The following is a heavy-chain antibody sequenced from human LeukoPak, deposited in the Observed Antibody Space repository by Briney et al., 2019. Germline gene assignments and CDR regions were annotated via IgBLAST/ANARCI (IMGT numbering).Heavy chain of an antibody. J-gene: IGHJ6*02. CDR2: ISGSGGST. Sequence: GGSLRLSCAASGFTFSSYAMSWVRQAPGKGLEWVSAISGSGGSTYYADSVKGRFTISRDNSKNTLYLQMNSLRAEDTAVYYCAKASEAVLLWFGELVPGYYYGMDVWGQGTTVTVSS. D-gene: IGHD3-10*01. CDR3: AKASEAVLLWFGELVPGYYYGMDV. CDR1: GFTFSSYA. V-gene: IGHV3-23*01.